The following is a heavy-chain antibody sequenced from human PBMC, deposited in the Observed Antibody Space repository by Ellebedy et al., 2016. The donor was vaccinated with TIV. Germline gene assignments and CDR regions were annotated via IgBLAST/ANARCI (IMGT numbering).Heavy chain of an antibody. CDR3: ARDLRHDYGDYGWFDP. CDR2: IYYTGST. CDR1: GGSISSSSYY. V-gene: IGHV4-39*07. D-gene: IGHD4-17*01. J-gene: IGHJ5*02. Sequence: SETLSLXXTVSGGSISSSSYYWDWIRQPPGKGLEWIGSIYYTGSTYYNPSLKSRITISVDTSKNQFSLKMSSVTAADTAVYYCARDLRHDYGDYGWFDPWGQGTLVTVSS.